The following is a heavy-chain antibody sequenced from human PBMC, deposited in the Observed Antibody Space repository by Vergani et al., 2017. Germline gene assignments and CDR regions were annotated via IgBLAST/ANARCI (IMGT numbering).Heavy chain of an antibody. J-gene: IGHJ6*03. CDR3: AKDGEMATIAQPRYYYYYMDV. V-gene: IGHV3-30*18. D-gene: IGHD5-24*01. CDR1: GFTFSSYG. Sequence: QVQLVESGGGVVQPGRSLRLSCAASGFTFSSYGMHWVRQAPGNGLEWVAVISYDGSNKYYADSVKGRFTISRDNSKNTLYLQMNSLRAEDTAVYYCAKDGEMATIAQPRYYYYYMDVWGKGTTVTVSS. CDR2: ISYDGSNK.